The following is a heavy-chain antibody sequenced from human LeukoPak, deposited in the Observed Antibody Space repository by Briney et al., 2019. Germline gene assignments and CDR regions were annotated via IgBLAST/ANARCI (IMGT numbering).Heavy chain of an antibody. CDR2: INHSGST. Sequence: SETLSLTCAVYGRSFSGYYWSWIRQPPGKGLEWIGEINHSGSTNYNPSLKSRVTISVDTSKNQFSLKLSSVTAADTAVYYCARRAVTKRFGYWGQGTLVTASS. CDR1: GRSFSGYY. CDR3: ARRAVTKRFGY. D-gene: IGHD4-17*01. J-gene: IGHJ4*02. V-gene: IGHV4-34*01.